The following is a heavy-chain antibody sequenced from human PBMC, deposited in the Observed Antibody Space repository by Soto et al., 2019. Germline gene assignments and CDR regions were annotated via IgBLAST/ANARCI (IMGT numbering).Heavy chain of an antibody. D-gene: IGHD6-13*01. CDR1: GGAFSGYY. CDR2: INHSGST. Sequence: TLSLTCAVYGGAFSGYYWSWIRQPPGNGLEWIGEINHSGSTNYNPSLKRRVTISVDTSKNQLSLKLSSVTAADTAVYYCARVGSLGSSSCFDYSGQGTLVTVSS. J-gene: IGHJ4*02. CDR3: ARVGSLGSSSCFDY. V-gene: IGHV4-34*01.